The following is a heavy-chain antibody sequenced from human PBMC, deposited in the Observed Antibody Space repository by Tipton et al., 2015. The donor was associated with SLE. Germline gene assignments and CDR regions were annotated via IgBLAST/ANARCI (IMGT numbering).Heavy chain of an antibody. D-gene: IGHD6-19*01. J-gene: IGHJ4*02. V-gene: IGHV4-31*03. Sequence: TLSLTCTVSGGSISSGGYYWSWIRQHPGKGLEWIGYIYYSGSTYYNPSLKSRVTISVDTSKNQFSLKLSSVTAADTAVCYCAKAEYSSGWYVVFFDYWGQATLVTVSS. CDR3: AKAEYSSGWYVVFFDY. CDR2: IYYSGST. CDR1: GGSISSGGYY.